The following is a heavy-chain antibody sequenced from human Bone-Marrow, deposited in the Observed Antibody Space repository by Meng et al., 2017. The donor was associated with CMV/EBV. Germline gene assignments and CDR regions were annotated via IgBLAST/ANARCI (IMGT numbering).Heavy chain of an antibody. CDR2: ISSSSSYI. V-gene: IGHV3-21*01. D-gene: IGHD6-19*01. CDR1: GFTFSSYS. J-gene: IGHJ4*02. CDR3: ARDLLKRIAVAGPF. Sequence: GESLKISCAASGFTFSSYSMNWVRQAPGKGLEWVSSISSSSSYIYYADSVKGRFTISRDNSKNTLYLQMNNLRAEDTAVYYCARDLLKRIAVAGPFWGQGTLVTVSS.